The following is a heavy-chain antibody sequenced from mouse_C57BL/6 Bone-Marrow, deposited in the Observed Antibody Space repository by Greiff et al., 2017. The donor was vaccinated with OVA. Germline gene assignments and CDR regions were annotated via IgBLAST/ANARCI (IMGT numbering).Heavy chain of an antibody. CDR3: ARLGLRRHYAMDY. CDR2: IHPNSGST. D-gene: IGHD2-2*01. V-gene: IGHV1-64*01. J-gene: IGHJ4*01. Sequence: QVQLQQPGAELVKPGASVKLSCKASGYTFTSYWMHWVKQRPGQGLEWIGMIHPNSGSTNYNEKFKSKATLTVDKSSSTAYMQLSSLTSEDSAVSYCARLGLRRHYAMDYWGQGTSVTVSS. CDR1: GYTFTSYW.